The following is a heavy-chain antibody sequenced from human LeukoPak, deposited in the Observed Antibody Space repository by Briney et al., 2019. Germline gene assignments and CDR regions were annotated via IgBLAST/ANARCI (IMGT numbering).Heavy chain of an antibody. D-gene: IGHD6-13*01. V-gene: IGHV3-30-3*01. CDR3: ARDNFSREQQLLSSFDY. CDR2: ISYDGSNK. CDR1: GFTFSSYA. Sequence: PGGSLRLSCAASGFTFSSYAMHWVRQAPGKGLEWVAVISYDGSNKYYADSVKGRFTISRDNSKNTLYLQMNSLRAEDTAVYYCARDNFSREQQLLSSFDYWGQGTLVTVSS. J-gene: IGHJ4*02.